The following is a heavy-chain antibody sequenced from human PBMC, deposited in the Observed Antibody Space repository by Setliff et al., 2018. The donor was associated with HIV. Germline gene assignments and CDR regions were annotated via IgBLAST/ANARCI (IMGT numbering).Heavy chain of an antibody. V-gene: IGHV4-4*02. CDR3: ARNPVAGITPFVFDY. CDR1: GVSISSSNW. D-gene: IGHD1-1*01. Sequence: KPSETLSLTCAVSGVSISSSNWWTWVRQPPGKGLEWIGEVSHSGSTNYNPSLKSRVAVFADTSKNQFSLQLTSVTAADTAVFYCARNPVAGITPFVFDYWGQGTLVTVSS. CDR2: VSHSGST. J-gene: IGHJ4*02.